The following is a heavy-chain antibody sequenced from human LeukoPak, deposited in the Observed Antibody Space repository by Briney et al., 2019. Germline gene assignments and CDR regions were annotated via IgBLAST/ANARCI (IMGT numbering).Heavy chain of an antibody. J-gene: IGHJ4*02. CDR1: GGSFSGYY. V-gene: IGHV4-34*01. Sequence: PSETLSLTRAVYGGSFSGYYWSWIRQPPGKGLEWIGEINHSGSTNYNPSLKSRVTISVDTSKNQFSLKLSSVTAADTAVYYCARGQDGDYGFDYWGQGTLVTVSS. D-gene: IGHD4-17*01. CDR3: ARGQDGDYGFDY. CDR2: INHSGST.